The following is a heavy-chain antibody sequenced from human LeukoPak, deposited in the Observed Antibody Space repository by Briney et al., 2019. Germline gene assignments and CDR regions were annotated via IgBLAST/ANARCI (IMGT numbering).Heavy chain of an antibody. V-gene: IGHV1-46*01. D-gene: IGHD3/OR15-3a*01. CDR1: GYTFTSYG. Sequence: ASVKVSCKASGYTFTSYGISWVRQAPGQGLEWMGIINPTGDSTTYAQKFQGRITMTRDTSTSTVYMELSSLGSEDTALYYCARPNGLDAFDIWGQGTMVTVSS. CDR2: INPTGDST. CDR3: ARPNGLDAFDI. J-gene: IGHJ3*02.